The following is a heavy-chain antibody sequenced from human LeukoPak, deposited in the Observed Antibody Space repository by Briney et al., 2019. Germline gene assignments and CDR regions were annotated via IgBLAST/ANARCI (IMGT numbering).Heavy chain of an antibody. Sequence: ASVKVSCKASGYTFTSYYMHWVRQAPGQGLEWMGIINPSGGSTSYAQKFQGRVTMTRDTSTSTVYMELSSLRSEDTAVYCCARLLSDCSSTSCLDYWGQGTLVTVSS. V-gene: IGHV1-46*01. CDR3: ARLLSDCSSTSCLDY. CDR1: GYTFTSYY. D-gene: IGHD2-2*01. J-gene: IGHJ4*02. CDR2: INPSGGST.